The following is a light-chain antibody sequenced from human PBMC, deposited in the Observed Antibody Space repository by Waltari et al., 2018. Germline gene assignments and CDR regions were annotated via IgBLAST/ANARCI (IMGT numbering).Light chain of an antibody. V-gene: IGKV3-15*01. CDR3: QQYDNWPLL. CDR1: QSVSSS. Sequence: EIVMTQSPATLSVSPGERDTLSCRASQSVSSSVAWYQQKPGQAPRLLFYGASIRATGIPVRFSGSGSGTDFTLTIDSVQSEDFAVYYCQQYDNWPLLFGQGTKVEIK. CDR2: GAS. J-gene: IGKJ1*01.